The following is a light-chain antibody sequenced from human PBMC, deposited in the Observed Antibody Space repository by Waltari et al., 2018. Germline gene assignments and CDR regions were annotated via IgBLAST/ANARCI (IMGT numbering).Light chain of an antibody. CDR1: GRDIGGYNY. V-gene: IGLV2-14*01. J-gene: IGLJ2*01. CDR2: DVA. CDR3: TSYTTTKTVV. Sequence: QSALTQPASVSGSPGQSITISCTGTGRDIGGYNYVSWYQQHPGKAPKLMIYDVARWPSGVSNRFSGSKSGNTASLTISGLQAEDEADYYCTSYTTTKTVVFGGGTKVTVL.